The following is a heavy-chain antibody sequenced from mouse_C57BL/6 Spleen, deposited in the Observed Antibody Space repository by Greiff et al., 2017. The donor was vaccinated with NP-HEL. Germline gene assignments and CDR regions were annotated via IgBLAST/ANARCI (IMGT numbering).Heavy chain of an antibody. J-gene: IGHJ2*01. CDR3: AREGANLFDY. Sequence: DVKLQESGPGLVKPSQSLSLTCSVTGYSITSGYYWNWIRQFPGNKLEWMGYISYDGSNNYNPSLKNRISITRDTSKNQFFLKLNSVTTEDTATYYCAREGANLFDYWGQGTTLTVSS. CDR2: ISYDGSN. CDR1: GYSITSGYY. D-gene: IGHD6-1*01. V-gene: IGHV3-6*01.